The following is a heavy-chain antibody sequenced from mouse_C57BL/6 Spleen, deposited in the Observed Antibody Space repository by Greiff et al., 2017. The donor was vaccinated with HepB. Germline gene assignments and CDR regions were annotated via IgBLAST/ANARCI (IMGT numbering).Heavy chain of an antibody. J-gene: IGHJ4*01. CDR2: ISSGSSTI. CDR3: ARRVIYSYGSSPYYYAMDY. CDR1: GFTFSDYG. Sequence: EVNVVESGGGLVKPGGSLKLSCAASGFTFSDYGMHWVRQAPEKGLEWVAYISSGSSTIYYADTVKGRFTISRDNAKNTLFLQMTSLRSEDTAMYYCARRVIYSYGSSPYYYAMDYWGQGTSVTVSS. V-gene: IGHV5-17*01. D-gene: IGHD1-1*01.